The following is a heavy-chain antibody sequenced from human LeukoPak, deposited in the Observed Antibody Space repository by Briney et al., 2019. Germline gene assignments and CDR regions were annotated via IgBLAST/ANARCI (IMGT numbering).Heavy chain of an antibody. CDR1: GGSFSGYY. CDR3: ARGGAAAGTTPLFVY. CDR2: IHHSGST. V-gene: IGHV4-34*01. D-gene: IGHD6-13*01. J-gene: IGHJ4*02. Sequence: PSETLSLTCAVYGGSFSGYYWSWSRQPPGKGLEWIGEIHHSGSTNYNPSLKSRVTISVDTSKNQFSLKLSSVTAADTAVYYCARGGAAAGTTPLFVYWGQGTLVTVSS.